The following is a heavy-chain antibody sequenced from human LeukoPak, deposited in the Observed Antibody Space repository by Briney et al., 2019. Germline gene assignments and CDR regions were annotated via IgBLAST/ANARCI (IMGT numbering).Heavy chain of an antibody. D-gene: IGHD3-10*01. Sequence: SETLSLTCAVPGYSISSGYYWGWIRQPPGKGPEWIGSIYHNGSTYYNSSLKSRVTISVDTSKNQFSLKLSSVTAADTAVYFCARCGSGNYFDYWGQGTLVTVSS. CDR1: GYSISSGYY. V-gene: IGHV4-38-2*01. J-gene: IGHJ4*02. CDR3: ARCGSGNYFDY. CDR2: IYHNGST.